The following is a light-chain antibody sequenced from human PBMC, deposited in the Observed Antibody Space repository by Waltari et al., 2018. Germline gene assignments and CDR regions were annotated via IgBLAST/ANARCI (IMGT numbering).Light chain of an antibody. Sequence: EIVLTQSPATLSLSPGERATLSCRASQSVSSYLAWYQQKPGQAPRLLIYDASNRATGSPARFSGSGSGTDFTLPISSLEPEDFAVYYCQQRSNWPPGWTFGQGTKVEIK. CDR1: QSVSSY. J-gene: IGKJ1*01. CDR2: DAS. CDR3: QQRSNWPPGWT. V-gene: IGKV3-11*01.